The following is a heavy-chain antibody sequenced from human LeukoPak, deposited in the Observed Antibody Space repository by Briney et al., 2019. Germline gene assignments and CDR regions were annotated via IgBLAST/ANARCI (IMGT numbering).Heavy chain of an antibody. D-gene: IGHD5-12*01. CDR3: ARVNIVATKGLPDY. Sequence: GASVKVSCKASGYTFTGYYMHWVRQAPGQGLEWMGWINPNSGGTNYAQKFQGRVTMTRDTSISTAYMELSRLRSDDTAVYYCARVNIVATKGLPDYWGQGTLVTVSS. V-gene: IGHV1-2*02. J-gene: IGHJ4*02. CDR1: GYTFTGYY. CDR2: INPNSGGT.